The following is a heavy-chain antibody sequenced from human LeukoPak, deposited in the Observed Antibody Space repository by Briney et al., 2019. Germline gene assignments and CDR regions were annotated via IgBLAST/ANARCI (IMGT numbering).Heavy chain of an antibody. CDR1: GFTFTSYY. CDR3: ARIYCSSTSCYRYSNWFDP. V-gene: IGHV1-8*03. Sequence: GGSLRLSCAASGFTFTSYYMHWVRQAPGQGLEWMGWMNPNSGNTGYAQKFQGRVTITRNTSISTAYMELSSLRSEDTAVYYCARIYCSSTSCYRYSNWFDPWGQGTLVTVSS. D-gene: IGHD2-2*02. CDR2: MNPNSGNT. J-gene: IGHJ5*02.